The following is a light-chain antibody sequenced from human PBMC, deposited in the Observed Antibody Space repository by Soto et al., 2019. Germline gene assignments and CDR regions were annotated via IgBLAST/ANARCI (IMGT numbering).Light chain of an antibody. CDR2: WAS. J-gene: IGKJ5*01. CDR1: QSLVHSDGIAY. CDR3: QQRSIRPLMYT. V-gene: IGKV4-1*01. Sequence: VMTQSPLSLPVTLGQPASISCRSNQSLVHSDGIAYLAWYQQKPGQPPKLLIYWASTRESGVPDRFSGSGSGTDFTLTISSLQAEDVAVYYCQQRSIRPLMYTFGQGTRLEIK.